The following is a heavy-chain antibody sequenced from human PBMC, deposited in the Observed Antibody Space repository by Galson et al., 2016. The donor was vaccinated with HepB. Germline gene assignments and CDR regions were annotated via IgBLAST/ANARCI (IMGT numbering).Heavy chain of an antibody. D-gene: IGHD1-1*01. V-gene: IGHV3-13*01. CDR3: ASGPHWNHAY. CDR2: MGPAGDK. J-gene: IGHJ4*02. CDR1: GFTFNDYD. Sequence: SLRLSCAISGFTFNDYDTHWVRQGTGESLEWVATMGPAGDKYYPGSVKGRLTVSRESAKNSLYLQMDSLRAGDSGVYYCASGPHWNHAYWGQGTLVTVSS.